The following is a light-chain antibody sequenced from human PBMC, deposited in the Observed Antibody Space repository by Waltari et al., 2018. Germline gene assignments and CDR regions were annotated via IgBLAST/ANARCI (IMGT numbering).Light chain of an antibody. Sequence: EIVLTQSPGTLSLSPGERATLSCRASQSVGRSLAWYQQKRGQAPRLLIYGASGRATGIPDRFSGGGSGTDFSLTISRLEPEDFAVYYCQHYVRLPATFGQGTDVEIK. CDR2: GAS. J-gene: IGKJ1*01. V-gene: IGKV3-20*01. CDR3: QHYVRLPAT. CDR1: QSVGRS.